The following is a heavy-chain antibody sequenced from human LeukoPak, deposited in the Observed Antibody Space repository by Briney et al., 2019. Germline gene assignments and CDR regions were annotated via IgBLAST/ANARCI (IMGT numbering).Heavy chain of an antibody. CDR3: ARGIAAAARTPFDY. CDR2: IYSGGST. CDR1: GFIVSNNY. J-gene: IGHJ4*02. Sequence: PGGSLRLSCAASGFIVSNNYMTWVRQAPGKGLEWVSIIYSGGSTYYADSVKGRFTISRDNSKNTLYLQMNSLRAEDTAVYYCARGIAAAARTPFDYWGQGTLVTVSS. D-gene: IGHD6-13*01. V-gene: IGHV3-53*01.